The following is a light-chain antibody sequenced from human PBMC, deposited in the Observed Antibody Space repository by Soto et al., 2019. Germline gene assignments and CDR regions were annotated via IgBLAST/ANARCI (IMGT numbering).Light chain of an antibody. Sequence: EIVMMQSPATLSVSPGERATLSCRASQSVGNNFAWYQQKPGQAPRLLIFATSTRATGVPGRFSGSGSGTEFTLTISSLQSEDFAVYYCQQYSDWPLTFGGGTKVEIE. CDR3: QQYSDWPLT. CDR1: QSVGNN. CDR2: ATS. V-gene: IGKV3-15*01. J-gene: IGKJ4*01.